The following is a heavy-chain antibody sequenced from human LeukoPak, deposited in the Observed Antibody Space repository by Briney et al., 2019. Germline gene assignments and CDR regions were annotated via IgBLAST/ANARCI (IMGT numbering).Heavy chain of an antibody. J-gene: IGHJ4*02. Sequence: GGPLRLSCAASGFTFSDAWMNWVRQAPGKGLEWISYISSSGSSIQHADSVKGRFTISRDNAKNSLYLQMNSLRAEDTAVYYCATKVAGTSHFSYWGQGTLVTVSS. CDR1: GFTFSDAW. CDR2: ISSSGSSI. V-gene: IGHV3-11*04. CDR3: ATKVAGTSHFSY. D-gene: IGHD6-19*01.